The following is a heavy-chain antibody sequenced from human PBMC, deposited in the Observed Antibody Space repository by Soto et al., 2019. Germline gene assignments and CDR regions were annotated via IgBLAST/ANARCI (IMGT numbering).Heavy chain of an antibody. CDR3: ARDSSGYSPLGH. CDR2: IYYSGST. CDR1: GGSISSSSYY. J-gene: IGHJ4*02. D-gene: IGHD3-22*01. V-gene: IGHV4-39*02. Sequence: SETLSLTCTVSGGSISSSSYYWGWIRQPPGKGLEWIGSIYYSGSTYYNPSLKSRVTISVDTSKNQFSLKLSSVTAADTAVYDCARDSSGYSPLGHWGQGTLVTVSS.